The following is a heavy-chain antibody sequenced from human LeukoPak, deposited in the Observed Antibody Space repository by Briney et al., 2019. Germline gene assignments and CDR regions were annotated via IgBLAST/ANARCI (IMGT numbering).Heavy chain of an antibody. D-gene: IGHD4-11*01. CDR3: AKDIAGQYDP. Sequence: PGGSLRLSCAASGFTFDDYAMHWVRQAPGKGLEWVSLISGDGSSTYYADSVKGRFTVSRDNSKNSLFLQMNSPRTEDTALYYCAKDIAGQYDPWGQGTLVTVSS. J-gene: IGHJ5*02. CDR2: ISGDGSST. V-gene: IGHV3-43*02. CDR1: GFTFDDYA.